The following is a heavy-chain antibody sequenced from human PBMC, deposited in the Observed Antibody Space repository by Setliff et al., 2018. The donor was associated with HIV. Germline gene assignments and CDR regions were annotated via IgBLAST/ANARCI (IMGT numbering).Heavy chain of an antibody. V-gene: IGHV4-61*10. CDR1: GDSIGRGNYY. CDR2: INHSGNT. J-gene: IGHJ4*03. Sequence: PSETLSLTCTVSGDSIGRGNYYWTWIRQPAGKALEWIGEINHSGNTNYNPSLKSRVIISVDTSQNEFSLKLNSVTAADTAVYFCARGLFYSSSYYAYWGQGALVTVPQ. CDR3: ARGLFYSSSYYAY. D-gene: IGHD3-10*01.